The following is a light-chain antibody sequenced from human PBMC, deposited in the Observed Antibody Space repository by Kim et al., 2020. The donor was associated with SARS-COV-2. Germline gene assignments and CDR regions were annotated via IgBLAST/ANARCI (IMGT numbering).Light chain of an antibody. CDR1: QSVSSSY. Sequence: PGERAALSCRASQSVSSSYLAWYQQKPGQSPSLLIYGVSSRAPGIPDRFIGGGSGTDFTLTISRLEPEDFAVYYCQHYGGSLFSFGQGTKLE. J-gene: IGKJ2*03. CDR3: QHYGGSLFS. V-gene: IGKV3-20*01. CDR2: GVS.